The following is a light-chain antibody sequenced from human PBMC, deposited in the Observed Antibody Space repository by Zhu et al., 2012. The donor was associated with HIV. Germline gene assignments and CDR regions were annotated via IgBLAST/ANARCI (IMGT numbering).Light chain of an antibody. CDR1: QSISNW. J-gene: IGKJ2*01. CDR2: KAS. V-gene: IGKV1-5*03. Sequence: DIQMTQSPSTLSASVGDRVTISCRASQSISNWLAWYQQKPGKAPKLLIYKASNLEDGVPSRFSGSGSGTRFTLTISSLQPDDFATYYCQQYNNSPYTFGQGTKLEIK. CDR3: QQYNNSPYT.